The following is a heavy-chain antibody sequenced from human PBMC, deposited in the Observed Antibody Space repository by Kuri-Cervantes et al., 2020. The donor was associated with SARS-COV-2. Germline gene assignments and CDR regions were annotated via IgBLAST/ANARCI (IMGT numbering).Heavy chain of an antibody. CDR1: GFTFSSYS. J-gene: IGHJ6*03. CDR2: ISSSSCYI. CDR3: ARVLSVRFPYYVDV. V-gene: IGHV3-21*01. Sequence: GESLKISCAGSGFTFSSYSMNWVRQAPGKGLEWVSSISSSSCYIYYEDSVKGRFTISRDNAKNSLYLQRNSLRAEDTAVYYCARVLSVRFPYYVDVWGKGTTVTVSS. D-gene: IGHD3-3*01.